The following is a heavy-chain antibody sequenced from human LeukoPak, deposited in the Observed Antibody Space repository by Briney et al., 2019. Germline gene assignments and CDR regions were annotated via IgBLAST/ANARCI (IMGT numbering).Heavy chain of an antibody. V-gene: IGHV3-73*01. CDR3: TRRHYGDYVVDN. J-gene: IGHJ4*02. CDR2: IRSKAHRYAT. CDR1: GFTFSDAW. D-gene: IGHD4-17*01. Sequence: PGGSLRLSCVASGFTFSDAWMSWVRQASGQGLEWVGRIRSKAHRYATAYAASVKGRFTVSRDDSKNMAYLQMNSLKTEDTAIYYCTRRHYGDYVVDNWGQGTLVTVSS.